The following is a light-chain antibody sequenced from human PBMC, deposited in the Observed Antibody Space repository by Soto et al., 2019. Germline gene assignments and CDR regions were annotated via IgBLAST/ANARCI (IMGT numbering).Light chain of an antibody. V-gene: IGKV1-6*01. J-gene: IGKJ5*01. Sequence: AIQLTQSPSSLSASVGDRVTITCRASQGIRNDLGWYQQKPGKAPKLLIYAASSLQSGVPSRFSGSASGTDFTLTISSLEPEDFGVYYCQQRHNWPITFGQGTRLEIK. CDR1: QGIRND. CDR3: QQRHNWPIT. CDR2: AAS.